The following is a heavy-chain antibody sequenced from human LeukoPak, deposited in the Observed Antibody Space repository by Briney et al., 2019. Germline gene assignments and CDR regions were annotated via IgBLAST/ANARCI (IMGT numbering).Heavy chain of an antibody. CDR2: IWYDGSNK. D-gene: IGHD4-17*01. V-gene: IGHV3-33*01. Sequence: GRSLRLSCAASGFTFSSYGMHWVRQSPGKGLEWVPVIWYDGSNKYYADSVKGRFTIPRDNTKSTLYLQMNSLRAEDTAVYYCARDPGYGDQGAFVWGQGTLVTVSS. CDR3: ARDPGYGDQGAFV. CDR1: GFTFSSYG. J-gene: IGHJ4*02.